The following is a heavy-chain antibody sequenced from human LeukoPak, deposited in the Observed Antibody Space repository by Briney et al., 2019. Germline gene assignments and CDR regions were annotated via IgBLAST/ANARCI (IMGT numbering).Heavy chain of an antibody. CDR1: GFSLNTRGVG. V-gene: IGHV2-5*02. D-gene: IGHD7-27*01. J-gene: IGHJ5*02. CDR2: ISRDDDK. Sequence: SGPTLVKPTDTLTLTCTFSGFSLNTRGVGVGWIRQAPGKALEWLALISRDDDKRYRPSLKSRLTITKDTSKNQVALALANLDPVDTATYCCAHTGSAHGDDWFDPWGQGTLVTVSS. CDR3: AHTGSAHGDDWFDP.